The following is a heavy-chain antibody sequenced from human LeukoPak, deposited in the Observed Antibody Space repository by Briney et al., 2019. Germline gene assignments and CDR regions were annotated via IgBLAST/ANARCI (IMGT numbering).Heavy chain of an antibody. D-gene: IGHD5-24*01. CDR3: ARDLPEGYNYFDY. Sequence: GGSLRLSCAASGFTFSDYYMSWIRQAPGKGLEWVSYISSSGSTIYYADSVKGRFTISRDNAKNSLYLQMNSLRAEDTAVYYCARDLPEGYNYFDYWGQGTLVTVSS. J-gene: IGHJ4*02. CDR1: GFTFSDYY. V-gene: IGHV3-11*04. CDR2: ISSSGSTI.